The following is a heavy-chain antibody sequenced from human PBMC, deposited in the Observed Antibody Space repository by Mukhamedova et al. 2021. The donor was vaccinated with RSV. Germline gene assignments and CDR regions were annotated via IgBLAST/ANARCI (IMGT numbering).Heavy chain of an antibody. CDR2: INHSGST. Sequence: GEINHSGSTNYNPSLKSRVTISVDTSKNQFSLKLSSVPAADTAVYYCARGQWFGESYYYYGMDVWGQGTTVTVSS. CDR3: ARGQWFGESYYYYGMDV. V-gene: IGHV4-34*01. J-gene: IGHJ6*02. D-gene: IGHD3-10*01.